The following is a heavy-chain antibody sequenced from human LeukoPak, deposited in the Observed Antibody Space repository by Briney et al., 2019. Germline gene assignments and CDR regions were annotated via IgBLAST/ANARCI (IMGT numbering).Heavy chain of an antibody. V-gene: IGHV3-33*06. CDR2: IWYDGSNQ. J-gene: IGHJ3*02. CDR3: AKPVAIGFDI. Sequence: GGSLRLSCAASGFTFSNHGMHWVRQAPGKGLEWVAVIWYDGSNQYYADSVKGRFTISRDNSKNMVCLQMNSLRAEDSAVYYCAKPVAIGFDIWGQGTKVTVSS. CDR1: GFTFSNHG. D-gene: IGHD5-12*01.